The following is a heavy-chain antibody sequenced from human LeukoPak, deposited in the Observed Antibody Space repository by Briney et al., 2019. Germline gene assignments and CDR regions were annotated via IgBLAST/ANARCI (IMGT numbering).Heavy chain of an antibody. D-gene: IGHD5-24*01. Sequence: SEALSLTCTVSGASINSYHWSWIRQPPGKALEWIGYSSYTGSPKYTPSLKSRVIMSKDTSKNQISLKLSAVTAADTAVYYCARGDGYSPGFDTWGQGTLVTVSP. V-gene: IGHV4-59*01. CDR2: SSYTGSP. CDR3: ARGDGYSPGFDT. J-gene: IGHJ5*02. CDR1: GASINSYH.